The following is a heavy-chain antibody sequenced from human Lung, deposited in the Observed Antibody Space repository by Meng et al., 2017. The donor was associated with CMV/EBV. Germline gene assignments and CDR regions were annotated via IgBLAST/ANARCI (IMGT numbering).Heavy chain of an antibody. CDR3: ARDRSDVFVDV. CDR1: GFTFSSYE. CDR2: ISGSGSTI. D-gene: IGHD3-3*01. J-gene: IGHJ6*02. Sequence: GESLKISCAASGFTFSSYEMNWVRQAPGKGLEWISYISGSGSTIKYADSVKGRFTISRDNAKNSLYLQMNSLRAEDTAVYYCARDRSDVFVDVWGQGTTVTGSS. V-gene: IGHV3-48*03.